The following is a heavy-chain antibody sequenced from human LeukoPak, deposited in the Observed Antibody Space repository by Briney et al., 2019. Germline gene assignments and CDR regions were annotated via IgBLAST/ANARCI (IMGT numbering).Heavy chain of an antibody. D-gene: IGHD2-2*01. J-gene: IGHJ4*02. CDR3: ARWRGSTSERSDY. CDR1: GFTFSDYW. Sequence: GGSLRLSCTASGFTFSDYWMTWVRQAPGKGLEGVANIKQDGSAKYYVDSVKGRFTISRDNAKNSLYLQMDSLGVEDTATYYCARWRGSTSERSDYWGQGTLVTVSS. V-gene: IGHV3-7*01. CDR2: IKQDGSAK.